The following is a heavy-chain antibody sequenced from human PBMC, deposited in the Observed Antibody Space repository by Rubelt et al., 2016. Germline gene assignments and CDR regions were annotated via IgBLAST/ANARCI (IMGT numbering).Heavy chain of an antibody. CDR1: GFTLRSYW. V-gene: IGHV3-74*02. D-gene: IGHD2-21*01. J-gene: IGHJ4*02. Sequence: EVQLVESGGGLVKPGGSLRLSCVASGFTLRSYWMHWVRQVPGKGLVWVSRINSDGSSTSYVDSVKGRFTISRDNAKNTLYLQMNSLRDEDTAVYYCARGSYYFDYWGQGTLVTVSS. CDR2: INSDGSST. CDR3: ARGSYYFDY.